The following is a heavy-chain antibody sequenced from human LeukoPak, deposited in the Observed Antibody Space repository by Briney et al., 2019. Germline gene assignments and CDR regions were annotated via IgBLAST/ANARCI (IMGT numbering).Heavy chain of an antibody. V-gene: IGHV4-39*07. CDR3: ARVSGWNPLQAAHLDY. CDR2: NYYSGST. Sequence: PSETLSLTCTVSGGSISSSSYYWGWCRQPPGKGLEWIGSNYYSGSTYYNPSLKSRVTISVDTSKNQFSLKLSSVTAADTAVYYCARVSGWNPLQAAHLDYWGQGALVTVSS. CDR1: GGSISSSSYY. D-gene: IGHD6-19*01. J-gene: IGHJ4*02.